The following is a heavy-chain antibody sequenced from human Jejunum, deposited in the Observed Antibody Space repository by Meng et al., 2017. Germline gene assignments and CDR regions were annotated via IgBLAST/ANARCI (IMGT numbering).Heavy chain of an antibody. CDR1: GSSFRDYW. Sequence: VELVGVLVRPGGSLRLACAASGSSFRDYWMTWIRQTPEQGLEWVAYISSSGGAMYYADSVKGRFTISRDNAERSLYLQMNSLRADDTAVYYCARDPMYSGGNSGAFDYWGQGTLVTVSS. D-gene: IGHD4-23*01. CDR2: ISSSGGAM. J-gene: IGHJ4*02. CDR3: ARDPMYSGGNSGAFDY. V-gene: IGHV3-11*01.